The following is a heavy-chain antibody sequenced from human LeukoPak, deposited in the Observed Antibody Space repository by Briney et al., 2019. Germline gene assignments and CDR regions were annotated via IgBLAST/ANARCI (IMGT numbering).Heavy chain of an antibody. CDR1: GFTFSSYA. V-gene: IGHV3-23*01. Sequence: GGSLRLSCAASGFTFSSYAMSWVRQAPGKGLEWVSGISGGGIGIYYADSLKGRFTISRDDSKNTLYLQMNNLRAEDTAVYYCTRRRGSQQPIDYWGQGTLVTVSS. D-gene: IGHD1-14*01. CDR3: TRRRGSQQPIDY. J-gene: IGHJ4*02. CDR2: ISGGGIGI.